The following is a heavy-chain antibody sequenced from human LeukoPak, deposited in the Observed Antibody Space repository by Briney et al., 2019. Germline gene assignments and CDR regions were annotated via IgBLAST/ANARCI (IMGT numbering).Heavy chain of an antibody. CDR2: IYTSGST. J-gene: IGHJ3*02. CDR1: GGSISSYY. D-gene: IGHD2-21*01. CDR3: ARTDCGGDCYSSPDAFDI. Sequence: SETLSLTCTVSGGSISSYYWSWIRQPAGKGLEWIGRIYTSGSTNYNPSLKSRVTISVDTSKNQFSLKLSSVTAADTAVYYCARTDCGGDCYSSPDAFDIWGQGTMVTVSS. V-gene: IGHV4-4*07.